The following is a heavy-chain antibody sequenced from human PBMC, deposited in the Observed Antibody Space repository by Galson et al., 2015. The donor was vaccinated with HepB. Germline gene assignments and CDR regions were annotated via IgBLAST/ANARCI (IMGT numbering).Heavy chain of an antibody. Sequence: SLRLSCAASGFTFSSYGMHWVRQAPGKGLEWVAFIRYDGSNKYYADSVKGRFTISRDNSKNTLYLQMNSLRAEDTAVYYCAKSLVPAAMPDLDYYYGMDVWGQGTTVTVSS. CDR3: AKSLVPAAMPDLDYYYGMDV. D-gene: IGHD2-2*01. V-gene: IGHV3-30*02. J-gene: IGHJ6*02. CDR1: GFTFSSYG. CDR2: IRYDGSNK.